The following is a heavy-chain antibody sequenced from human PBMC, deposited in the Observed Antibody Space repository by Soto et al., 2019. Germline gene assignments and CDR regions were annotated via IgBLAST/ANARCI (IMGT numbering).Heavy chain of an antibody. Sequence: GGSLRLSCAASGFNFRSYAIHWVRQAPGKGLEWVAVISYDGSLEYYGDSVKGRFTISRDNSKNTLYLQMSSLRGEDTAVYYCARAAYASSWNWFDPWGQGTLVTV. CDR2: ISYDGSLE. V-gene: IGHV3-30*04. CDR1: GFNFRSYA. D-gene: IGHD6-13*01. CDR3: ARAAYASSWNWFDP. J-gene: IGHJ5*02.